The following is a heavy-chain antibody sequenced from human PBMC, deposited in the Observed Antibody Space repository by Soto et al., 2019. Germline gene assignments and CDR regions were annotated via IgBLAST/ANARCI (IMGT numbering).Heavy chain of an antibody. CDR3: ARVGPYCGGDCYSPPP. V-gene: IGHV4-38-2*02. J-gene: IGHJ5*02. CDR1: GYSIRNGYY. D-gene: IGHD2-21*02. Sequence: SETLSLPCTVSGYSIRNGYYWGWIRQPPGKGLEWIGTIYHSGSTYYNPSLKSRVTISVDASGNHFSLKLSSVTAADTAVYYCARVGPYCGGDCYSPPPWGQGTLVTVSS. CDR2: IYHSGST.